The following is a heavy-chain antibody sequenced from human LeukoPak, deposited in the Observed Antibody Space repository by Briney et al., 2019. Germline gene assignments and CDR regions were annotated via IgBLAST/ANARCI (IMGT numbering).Heavy chain of an antibody. J-gene: IGHJ4*02. D-gene: IGHD6-13*01. V-gene: IGHV4-39*01. CDR1: GGSISSSSYY. Sequence: SVTLSLTCTVSGGSISSSSYYWGWIRQPPGKGLEWIGSIYYSGSTYYNPSLKSRVTISVDTSKNQFSLKLSSVTAADTAVYYCARLRYGSCWFLYYFDYWGQGTLVTVSS. CDR2: IYYSGST. CDR3: ARLRYGSCWFLYYFDY.